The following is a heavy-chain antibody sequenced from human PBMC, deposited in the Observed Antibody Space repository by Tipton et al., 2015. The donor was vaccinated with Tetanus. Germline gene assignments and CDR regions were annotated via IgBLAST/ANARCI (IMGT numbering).Heavy chain of an antibody. J-gene: IGHJ4*02. CDR3: AKGGYYGSGNPLDY. CDR2: ISWNSGSI. Sequence: CAASGFTFDDYAMHWVRQAPGKGLEWVSGISWNSGSIGYADSVKGRFTISRDNAKNSLYLQMNSLRAEDTALYYCAKGGYYGSGNPLDYWGQGTLVTVSS. CDR1: GFTFDDYA. D-gene: IGHD3-10*01. V-gene: IGHV3-9*01.